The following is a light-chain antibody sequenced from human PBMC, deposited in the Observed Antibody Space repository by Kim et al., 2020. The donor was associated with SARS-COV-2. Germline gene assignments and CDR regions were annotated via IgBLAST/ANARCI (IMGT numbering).Light chain of an antibody. V-gene: IGKV3-15*01. CDR2: GAS. J-gene: IGKJ4*01. Sequence: SPGERATLSCRASQSVSTILAWYQQKPGQAPRLLIYGASTRATGVPDRFNGSGSGTEFTLTISSLQSEDFAVYYCQQHNNWPPLTFGGGTKLEIK. CDR1: QSVSTI. CDR3: QQHNNWPPLT.